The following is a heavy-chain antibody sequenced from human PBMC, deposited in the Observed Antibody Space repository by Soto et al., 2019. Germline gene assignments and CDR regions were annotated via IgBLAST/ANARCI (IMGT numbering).Heavy chain of an antibody. CDR1: GYTFTGYF. CDR2: INPTSGGT. CDR3: AREKYYYGSGSYNVKWFDP. Sequence: GASVKVSCKASGYTFTGYFMHWVRQAPGQGLEWMGWINPTSGGTNYAQKFQGRVIMTRDTSINTAYMELSRLRSDDTAVYYCAREKYYYGSGSYNVKWFDPWGQGTLVTVSS. V-gene: IGHV1-2*02. D-gene: IGHD3-10*01. J-gene: IGHJ5*02.